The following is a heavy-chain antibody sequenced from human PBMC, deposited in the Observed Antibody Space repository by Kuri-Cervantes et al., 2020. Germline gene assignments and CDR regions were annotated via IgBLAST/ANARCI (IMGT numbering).Heavy chain of an antibody. CDR2: ISSSGSTI. Sequence: GGSLRLSCAASGFTFSSYSMNWVRQAPGKGLEWVSYISSSGSTIYYADSVKGRFTISRDNAKNSLYLQMNSLRAEDTAVYYCARDWGVRGVITLDYWGQGTLVTVSS. V-gene: IGHV3-48*04. CDR1: GFTFSSYS. CDR3: ARDWGVRGVITLDY. J-gene: IGHJ4*02. D-gene: IGHD3-10*01.